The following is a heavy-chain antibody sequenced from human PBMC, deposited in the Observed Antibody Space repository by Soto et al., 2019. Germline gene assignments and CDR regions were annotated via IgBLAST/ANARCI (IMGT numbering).Heavy chain of an antibody. D-gene: IGHD2-2*02. CDR1: GFTFSSYA. Sequence: EVQLLESGGGLVQPGGSLRLSCAASGFTFSSYAMSWVRQAPGKGLEWVSAISGSGGSSYYADSVKGRFTISRDNSKNTLYLQVNSLRADDTAVYYCGKAMEGIVVVPAAIGYWGQGTLVTVSS. CDR3: GKAMEGIVVVPAAIGY. CDR2: ISGSGGSS. V-gene: IGHV3-23*01. J-gene: IGHJ4*02.